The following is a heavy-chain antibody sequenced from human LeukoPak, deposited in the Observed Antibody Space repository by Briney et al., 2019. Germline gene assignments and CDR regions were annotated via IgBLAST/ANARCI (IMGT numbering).Heavy chain of an antibody. J-gene: IGHJ3*02. D-gene: IGHD1-26*01. Sequence: GASVKVSCKASGYTFTSYGISWVRQAPGQGLEWMGWISAYNGNTNDAQKLQGRVTMTTDTSTSTAYMELRSLRPDDTAVYYCARDLSGWEPDTFDIWGQGTMVTVSS. CDR1: GYTFTSYG. CDR2: ISAYNGNT. V-gene: IGHV1-18*01. CDR3: ARDLSGWEPDTFDI.